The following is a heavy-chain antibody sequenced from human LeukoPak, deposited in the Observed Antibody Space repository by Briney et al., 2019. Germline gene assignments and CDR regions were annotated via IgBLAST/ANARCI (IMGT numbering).Heavy chain of an antibody. CDR1: GFTFSSYS. Sequence: PGGSLRLSCAASGFTFSSYSMNWVRQAPGKGLEWISSISSSSSYIYYADSVKGRFTISRDNARNSLYLQMNSLRAEDTAVYYCAREAEVGVLEDWGQGTLVTVSS. D-gene: IGHD3-3*01. J-gene: IGHJ4*02. CDR2: ISSSSSYI. V-gene: IGHV3-21*01. CDR3: AREAEVGVLED.